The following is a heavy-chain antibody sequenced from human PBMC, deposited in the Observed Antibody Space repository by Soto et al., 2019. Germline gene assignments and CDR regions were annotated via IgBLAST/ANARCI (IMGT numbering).Heavy chain of an antibody. J-gene: IGHJ4*02. V-gene: IGHV1-69*12. CDR3: ARSVVGGLLATVDY. CDR2: IIPIFGTA. Sequence: QVQLVQSGAEVKKPGSSVKVSCKASGGTFSSYAISWVRQAPGQGLEWMGGIIPIFGTANYAQKFQGRVTITADEYTSTADMELSSGGSEDTAVEYCARSVVGGLLATVDYGGQGTLVTVSS. D-gene: IGHD2-21*02. CDR1: GGTFSSYA.